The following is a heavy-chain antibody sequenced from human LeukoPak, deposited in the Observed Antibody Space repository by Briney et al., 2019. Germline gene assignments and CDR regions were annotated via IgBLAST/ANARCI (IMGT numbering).Heavy chain of an antibody. D-gene: IGHD6-19*01. J-gene: IGHJ3*02. Sequence: SETLSLTCTVSNYSISSDYYWGWIRQPPGKGLEWIGSLFHSGTIYYTPSLKSRVTISVDKSKNQFSLKLSSVTAADTAVYYCARARQQWLLYDIWGQGTMVTVSS. CDR2: LFHSGTI. V-gene: IGHV4-38-2*02. CDR3: ARARQQWLLYDI. CDR1: NYSISSDYY.